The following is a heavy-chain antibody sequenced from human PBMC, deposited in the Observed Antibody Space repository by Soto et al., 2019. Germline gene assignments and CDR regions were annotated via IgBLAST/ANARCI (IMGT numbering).Heavy chain of an antibody. Sequence: GASVKVSCKASGYTFTSYGISWVRQAPGQGLEWMGWISAYNGNTNYAQKLQGRVTMTTDTSTSTAYMELRSLRSDDTAVYYCARDRGFLERRYYYYYGMDVWGQGTTVTVSS. CDR2: ISAYNGNT. D-gene: IGHD3-3*01. CDR3: ARDRGFLERRYYYYYGMDV. CDR1: GYTFTSYG. V-gene: IGHV1-18*04. J-gene: IGHJ6*02.